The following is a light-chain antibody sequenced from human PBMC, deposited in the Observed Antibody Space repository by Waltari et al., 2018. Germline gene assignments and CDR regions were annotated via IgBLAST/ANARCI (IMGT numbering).Light chain of an antibody. J-gene: IGKJ1*01. Sequence: DIVMTQSPDSLAVSLGERATLNCQPSQSVLYSSNNKNYLAWYQQKPGQPPKLLIYWASTRESGVPDRFSGSGSGTDFTLTISSLQAEDVAVYYCQQYYSTPPTFGQGTKVEIK. CDR1: QSVLYSSNNKNY. CDR3: QQYYSTPPT. V-gene: IGKV4-1*01. CDR2: WAS.